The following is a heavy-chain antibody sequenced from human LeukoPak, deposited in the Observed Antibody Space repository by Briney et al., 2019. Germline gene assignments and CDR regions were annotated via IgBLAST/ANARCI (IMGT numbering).Heavy chain of an antibody. J-gene: IGHJ6*03. CDR3: ARDASVTILGVIVRDYYMDV. Sequence: GGSLRLSCAASGFTFSDYYMSWIRQAPGKGLEWVANIKQDGIEKHFVDSVKGRFTISRDNAENSLYLQMNSLRAEDTAVYYCARDASVTILGVIVRDYYMDVWGKGTTVTVSS. D-gene: IGHD3-3*01. CDR1: GFTFSDYY. V-gene: IGHV3-7*01. CDR2: IKQDGIEK.